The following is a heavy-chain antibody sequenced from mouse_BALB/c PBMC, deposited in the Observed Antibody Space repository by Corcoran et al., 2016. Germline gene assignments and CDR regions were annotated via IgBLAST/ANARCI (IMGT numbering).Heavy chain of an antibody. D-gene: IGHD4-1*01. Sequence: EVQLQQSGAELVKPGASVTLSCTASGFNIKDTYMHWVKQRPEQGLEWIGRIDPANGNTKYDPKFQGKATITADTSSNTAYLQLSSLTSEDTAVYYCASWDWYFDVWGAGTTVTVSS. CDR2: IDPANGNT. CDR3: ASWDWYFDV. J-gene: IGHJ1*01. V-gene: IGHV14-3*02. CDR1: GFNIKDTY.